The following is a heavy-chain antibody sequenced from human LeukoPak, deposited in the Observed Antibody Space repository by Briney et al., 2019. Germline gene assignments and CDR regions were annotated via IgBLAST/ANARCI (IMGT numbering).Heavy chain of an antibody. V-gene: IGHV3-15*01. Sequence: PGGSLTLSCAASGFTFSSFGMHWVRQTPGKGLEWVGRIKSKTDGGTTDYAAPVKGRFTISRDDSKNTLYLQMNSLKTEDTAVYYCTTDSAVALYGMDVWGQGTTVTVSS. J-gene: IGHJ6*02. CDR3: TTDSAVALYGMDV. CDR2: IKSKTDGGTT. D-gene: IGHD6-19*01. CDR1: GFTFSSFG.